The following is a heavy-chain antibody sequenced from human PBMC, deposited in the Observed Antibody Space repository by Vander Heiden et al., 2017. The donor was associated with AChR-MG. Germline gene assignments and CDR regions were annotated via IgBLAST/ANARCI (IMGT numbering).Heavy chain of an antibody. CDR2: IIPIFGTA. CDR3: AAANPYGWTEDYYYYYGMDV. D-gene: IGHD3-10*01. Sequence: QVQLVQSGAEVKKPGSSVKVSCKASGGTFSSYAISWVRQAPGQGLEWMGGIIPIFGTANYAQKFQGRVTITADESTSTAYMELSSLRSEDTAVYYCAAANPYGWTEDYYYYYGMDVWGQGTTVTVSS. CDR1: GGTFSSYA. V-gene: IGHV1-69*01. J-gene: IGHJ6*02.